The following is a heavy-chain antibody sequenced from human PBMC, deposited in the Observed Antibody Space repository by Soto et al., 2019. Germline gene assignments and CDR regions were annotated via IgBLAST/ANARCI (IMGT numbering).Heavy chain of an antibody. CDR2: IYYSGST. CDR1: GGGISIYY. J-gene: IGHJ6*03. CDR3: AILELGYYDFWSGYYPDYYYYYMDV. Sequence: SETLYLNWTVAGGGISIYYWSWIRQPPGKGLEWIGYIYYSGSTNYNPSLKSRVTISVDTSKNQFSLKLSSVTAADTAVYYCAILELGYYDFWSGYYPDYYYYYMDVWGKGTTVTVSS. V-gene: IGHV4-59*01. D-gene: IGHD3-3*01.